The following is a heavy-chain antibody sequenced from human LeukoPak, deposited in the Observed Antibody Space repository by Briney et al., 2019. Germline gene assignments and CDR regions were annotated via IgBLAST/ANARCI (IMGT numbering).Heavy chain of an antibody. V-gene: IGHV4-4*02. Sequence: SSETLSLICGVSGGSISNTNWWSWVRQPPGQGLEWIGEISLTGLTHYNPSLESRVTVSLDKSKNQLSLNLTSVTAADTAVYYCSRENGAFSPFGYWGQGTLVTVSS. CDR3: SRENGAFSPFGY. J-gene: IGHJ4*02. D-gene: IGHD2-8*01. CDR1: GGSISNTNW. CDR2: ISLTGLT.